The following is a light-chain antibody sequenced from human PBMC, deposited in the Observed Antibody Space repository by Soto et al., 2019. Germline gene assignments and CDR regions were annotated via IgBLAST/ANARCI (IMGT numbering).Light chain of an antibody. CDR2: AAS. CDR1: QGIRND. CDR3: LQHNSFPFT. J-gene: IGKJ3*01. Sequence: IKMNKSLSSLSAYIGERGTITCRASQGIRNDLGWYQQKPGKAPKLLIYAASSLQSGVPSRFSGSGSGTEFTLTISSLQPEDFTPYYCLQHNSFPFTFSPGAKVDVK. V-gene: IGKV1-17*01.